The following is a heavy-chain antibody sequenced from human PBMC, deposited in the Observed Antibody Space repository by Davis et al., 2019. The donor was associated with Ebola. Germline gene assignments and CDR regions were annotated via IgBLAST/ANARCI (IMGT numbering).Heavy chain of an antibody. Sequence: AASVKVSCKASGGTFSRYAISWVRQAPGQGLEWMGGIIPIFGTANYAQKFQGRVTITRDTSASTAYMELSSLRSEDTAVYYCARDPLYSSSWYGWFDPWGQGTLVTVSS. V-gene: IGHV1-69*05. D-gene: IGHD6-13*01. J-gene: IGHJ5*02. CDR3: ARDPLYSSSWYGWFDP. CDR2: IIPIFGTA. CDR1: GGTFSRYA.